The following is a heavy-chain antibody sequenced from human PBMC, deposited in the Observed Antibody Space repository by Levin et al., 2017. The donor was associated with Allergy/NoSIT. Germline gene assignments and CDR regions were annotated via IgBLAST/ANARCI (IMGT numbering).Heavy chain of an antibody. Sequence: SGPTLVKPTQTLTLTCTFSGFSLNSDEMSIAWIRQPPGKALEWLARIDGQDGEYYNTSLKTRLTISKDTSKNQVVLTMTSMDPADTATYYGARTPIVVIPGDKYASYSYMDVRGKGTTVTVSS. CDR2: IDGQDGE. CDR3: ARTPIVVIPGDKYASYSYMDV. D-gene: IGHD2-21*01. J-gene: IGHJ6*03. V-gene: IGHV2-70*11. CDR1: GFSLNSDEMS.